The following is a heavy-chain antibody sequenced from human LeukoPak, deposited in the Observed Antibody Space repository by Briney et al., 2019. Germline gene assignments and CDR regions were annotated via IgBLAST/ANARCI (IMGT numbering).Heavy chain of an antibody. Sequence: SETLSLTCTVSGGSISSSSYYWGWIRQPPGKGLEWIGRIYTSGSTNYNPSLKSRVTISVDTSKNQFSLKLSSVTAADTAVYYCARVSSYVWFDPWGQGTLVTVSS. CDR2: IYTSGST. CDR3: ARVSSYVWFDP. J-gene: IGHJ5*02. CDR1: GGSISSSSYY. V-gene: IGHV4-61*02. D-gene: IGHD5-12*01.